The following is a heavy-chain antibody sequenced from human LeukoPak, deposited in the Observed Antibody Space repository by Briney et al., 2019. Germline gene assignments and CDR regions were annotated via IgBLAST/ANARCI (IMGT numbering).Heavy chain of an antibody. CDR2: IYHSGST. Sequence: SETLSLTCTVSGYSISSGYYWGWVRQPPGKGLEWIGSIYHSGSTYYNPSLKSRVTISVDTSKNQFSLKLSSVTAADTSVYYCARGKWIQLWLALYWGQGTLVIVSS. V-gene: IGHV4-38-2*02. J-gene: IGHJ4*02. D-gene: IGHD5-18*01. CDR3: ARGKWIQLWLALY. CDR1: GYSISSGYY.